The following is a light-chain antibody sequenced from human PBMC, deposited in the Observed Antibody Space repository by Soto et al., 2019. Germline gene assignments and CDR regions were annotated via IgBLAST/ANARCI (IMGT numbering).Light chain of an antibody. J-gene: IGLJ2*01. CDR3: QSFDSSLNISI. Sequence: QSVLTQPPSVSGAPGQRVTISCTGRSSNIGASFDVHWYRHLPGTAPKLLIYDNTNRPSGVPDRFSGSKSGTSASLAITGLQADDEAAYYCQSFDSSLNISIFGGGTKVTVL. CDR1: SSNIGASFD. V-gene: IGLV1-40*01. CDR2: DNT.